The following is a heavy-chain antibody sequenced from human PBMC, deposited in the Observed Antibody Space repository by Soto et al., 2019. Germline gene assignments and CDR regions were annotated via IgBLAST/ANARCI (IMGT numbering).Heavy chain of an antibody. V-gene: IGHV1-3*05. CDR3: ARSIVVVTALDY. D-gene: IGHD2-21*02. CDR2: INAGNGNT. Sequence: QVQLVQSGAEENKPGASVKVSCKASGYTFTSYAMHWVRQAPGQRLEWMGWINAGNGNTKYSQKLQGRVTITRDTSASTAYMELSSLRSEDTAVYYCARSIVVVTALDYGGQGTLVTVSS. J-gene: IGHJ4*02. CDR1: GYTFTSYA.